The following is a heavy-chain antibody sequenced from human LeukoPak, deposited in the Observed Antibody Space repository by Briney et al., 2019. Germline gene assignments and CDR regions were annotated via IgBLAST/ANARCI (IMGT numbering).Heavy chain of an antibody. J-gene: IGHJ4*02. CDR1: GYTFTSNS. Sequence: ASVKVSCKASGYTFTSNSINWVRQAPGQGLEWMGWISAYNGHTNYAQKFQGRVTMTTDTSTSTAYMDLRSLRSDDTAVYYCARDLMTTVTTSFDYWGQGTVVTVSS. D-gene: IGHD4-17*01. CDR3: ARDLMTTVTTSFDY. V-gene: IGHV1-18*01. CDR2: ISAYNGHT.